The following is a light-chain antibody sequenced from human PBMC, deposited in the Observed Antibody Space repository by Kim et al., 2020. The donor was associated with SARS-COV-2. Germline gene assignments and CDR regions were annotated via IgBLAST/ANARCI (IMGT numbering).Light chain of an antibody. CDR2: KVS. Sequence: DFQMTQSPSNMSASVGDRVTITCRASQGIGICLAWYQLKPGKVPKFLIYKVSRLGSGVPFRFSGSGSGTEFTLTISSLQPDDFATYYCQQCNNWPFTLG. CDR1: QGIGIC. CDR3: QQCNNWPFT. J-gene: IGKJ2*01. V-gene: IGKV1-5*03.